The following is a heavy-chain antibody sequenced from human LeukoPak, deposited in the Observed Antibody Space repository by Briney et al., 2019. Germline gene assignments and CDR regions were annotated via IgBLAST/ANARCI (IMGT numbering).Heavy chain of an antibody. V-gene: IGHV1-46*01. CDR2: INPSGGST. Sequence: ASVKVSCKASGYTFTSYYMHWVRQAPGQGLEWMGIINPSGGSTSYAQKFQGRVTMTRDTSISTAYMELSRLTSDDTAMYYCARPAYDSSDYEYFQLWGQGTLVTVSS. J-gene: IGHJ1*01. D-gene: IGHD3-22*01. CDR1: GYTFTSYY. CDR3: ARPAYDSSDYEYFQL.